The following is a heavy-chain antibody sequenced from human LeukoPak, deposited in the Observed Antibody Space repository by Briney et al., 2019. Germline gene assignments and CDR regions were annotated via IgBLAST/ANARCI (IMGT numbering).Heavy chain of an antibody. Sequence: PGGSLRLSCAASGFTFSSFSMNWVRQAPGKGLEWVSYISSSSSTIYYADTVKGRFTISRDNAKNSLYLQMNSLRAEDTAVYYCARDLSLAVAGTGGYFDYWGQGTLVTVSS. D-gene: IGHD6-19*01. J-gene: IGHJ4*02. CDR3: ARDLSLAVAGTGGYFDY. CDR2: ISSSSSTI. CDR1: GFTFSSFS. V-gene: IGHV3-48*01.